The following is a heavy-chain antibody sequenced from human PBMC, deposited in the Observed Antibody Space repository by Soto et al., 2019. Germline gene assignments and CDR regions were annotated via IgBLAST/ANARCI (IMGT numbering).Heavy chain of an antibody. V-gene: IGHV1-69*01. CDR3: AIEKPRGEGLDPTRNWVDH. Sequence: QVQLVQSGAEVKKPGSSVKVSCKASGGTFSSYAISWVRQAPGQGLEWLGGIIPIFGTANYAQQVQGRVTITADESTRTADMELSSLRSEDTDVYYCAIEKPRGEGLDPTRNWVDHWGKGHLVTVSS. CDR1: GGTFSSYA. CDR2: IIPIFGTA. D-gene: IGHD3-16*01. J-gene: IGHJ5*02.